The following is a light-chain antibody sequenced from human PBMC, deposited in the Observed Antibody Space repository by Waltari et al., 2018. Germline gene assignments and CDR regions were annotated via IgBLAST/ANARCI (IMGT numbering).Light chain of an antibody. Sequence: QSVLTQSPSASGAPGQRVTISCSGSNSTIGSSTVNWYQQVPGTAPRLLIYSNDQRPAGVPDRFSGSKSGTSASLAISGLQSEDEADYYCATWDARLTGMLFGGGTKVTVL. CDR1: NSTIGSST. CDR3: ATWDARLTGML. CDR2: SND. V-gene: IGLV1-44*01. J-gene: IGLJ2*01.